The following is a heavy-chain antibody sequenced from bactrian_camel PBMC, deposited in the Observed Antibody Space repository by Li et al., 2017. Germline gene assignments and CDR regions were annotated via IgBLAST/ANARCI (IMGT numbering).Heavy chain of an antibody. CDR2: VYIGGGSA. V-gene: IGHV3S25*01. Sequence: QLVESGGGLVQPGGSLRLSCAQSGYSYSTMWRYCMAWFRQAPGKERKGVAAVYIGGGSAYYADSVKGRFTMSRDNAKNTVYLQMNSLKTEDTALYYCATQIGLGQGTQVTVS. CDR1: GYSYSTMWRYC. J-gene: IGHJ4*01.